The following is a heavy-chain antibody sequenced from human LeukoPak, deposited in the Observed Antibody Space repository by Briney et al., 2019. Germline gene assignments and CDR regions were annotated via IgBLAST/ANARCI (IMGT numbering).Heavy chain of an antibody. V-gene: IGHV1-18*01. Sequence: ASVKVTCKASGYTFTSYAITWVRQAPGQGFEWMGWISTYNGDTNYAQKLQGRVTMTTDTSTTTAYMELRSLRSDDTAVYYCARSPYYYDILTGYSGDYYFDYWGQGTLVTVSS. CDR1: GYTFTSYA. J-gene: IGHJ4*02. CDR2: ISTYNGDT. CDR3: ARSPYYYDILTGYSGDYYFDY. D-gene: IGHD3-9*01.